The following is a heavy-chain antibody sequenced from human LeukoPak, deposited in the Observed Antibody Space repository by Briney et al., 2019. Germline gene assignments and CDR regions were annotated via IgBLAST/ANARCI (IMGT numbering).Heavy chain of an antibody. CDR1: SALIASGAYC. D-gene: IGHD3-16*01. CDR3: AGPSEAWGYYFDY. J-gene: IGHJ4*02. V-gene: IGHV4-31*03. CDR2: IYYGGST. Sequence: SETLSLTCTVSSALIASGAYCWGWIRQHPGKGLEWIGYIYYGGSTYYNPSLKSRVTISEDTSKNQFSLILSHMTAAAAVVYYCAGPSEAWGYYFDYWGQGTLVTVSS.